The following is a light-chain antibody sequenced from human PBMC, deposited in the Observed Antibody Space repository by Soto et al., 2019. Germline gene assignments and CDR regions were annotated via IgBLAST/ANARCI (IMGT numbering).Light chain of an antibody. CDR1: SSNIGSNT. J-gene: IGLJ3*02. CDR3: AAWDDSLNGRGV. CDR2: SNN. V-gene: IGLV1-44*01. Sequence: QSVLTQPPSASGTPGQRVTLSCSGSSSNIGSNTVNWYPQLPGTAPKLLIYSNNQRPSGVPERFSGSRSGTSASLAISGIETEDEGYYYCAAWDDSLNGRGVFGGEAKVTVL.